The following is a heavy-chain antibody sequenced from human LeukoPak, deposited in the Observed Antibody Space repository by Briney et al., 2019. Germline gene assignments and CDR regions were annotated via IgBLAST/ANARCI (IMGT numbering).Heavy chain of an antibody. Sequence: GGSLRLSCAASGFTVSSNYMSWVRQAPGKGLEWVSVIYSGGSTYYADSVKGRFTISRDNSTNTLYLQLNSRRAEDAAVYYCAGDIRGYSYGYSPRGQGSLVTVYS. D-gene: IGHD5-18*01. CDR3: AGDIRGYSYGYSP. V-gene: IGHV3-53*01. CDR1: GFTVSSNY. CDR2: IYSGGST. J-gene: IGHJ4*01.